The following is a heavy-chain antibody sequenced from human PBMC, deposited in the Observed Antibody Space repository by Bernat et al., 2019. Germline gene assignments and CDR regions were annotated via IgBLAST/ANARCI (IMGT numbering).Heavy chain of an antibody. Sequence: QVQLVQSGAEVKKPGSSVKVSCKASGGTFSSYTISWVRQAPGQGLEWMGRIIPILGIANYEQKFQGRVTITADKSTSTAYMELSSLRSEDTAVYYCARVGDGYDSYYYYGMDVWGQGTTVTVSS. J-gene: IGHJ6*02. CDR2: IIPILGIA. D-gene: IGHD5-12*01. CDR1: GGTFSSYT. CDR3: ARVGDGYDSYYYYGMDV. V-gene: IGHV1-69*02.